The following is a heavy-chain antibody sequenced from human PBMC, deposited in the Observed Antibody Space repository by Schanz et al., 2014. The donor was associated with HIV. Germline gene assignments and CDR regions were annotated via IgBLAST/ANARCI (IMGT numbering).Heavy chain of an antibody. CDR3: AKGVLRDYYDSXGYPW. CDR2: ISSTGSST. Sequence: EQLVESGGGVVQPGKSLRLSCAASGFTFRNFGMHWVRQAPGGGLEWVSAISSTGSSTYYTDSVKGRLTISRDNSKNTLYLQMNSLRAEDTAVYYCAKGVLRDYYDSXGYPWWGQGTLVTVSS. J-gene: IGHJ4*02. CDR1: GFTFRNFG. D-gene: IGHD3-22*01. V-gene: IGHV3-23*04.